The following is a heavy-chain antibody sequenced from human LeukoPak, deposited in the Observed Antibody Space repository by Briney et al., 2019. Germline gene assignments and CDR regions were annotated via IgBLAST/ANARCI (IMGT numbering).Heavy chain of an antibody. V-gene: IGHV6-1*01. J-gene: IGHJ4*02. CDR3: ARIGCSSTSCYDPFDY. CDR1: GDSVSSNSAA. Sequence: SQTLSLTCAISGDSVSSNSAAWNWIRQSPSRGLEWLGRTYYRSKWYNDYAVSVKSRITINPDTSKNQFSLKLSSVTAADTAVYYCARIGCSSTSCYDPFDYWGQGTLVTVSS. D-gene: IGHD2-2*01. CDR2: TYYRSKWYN.